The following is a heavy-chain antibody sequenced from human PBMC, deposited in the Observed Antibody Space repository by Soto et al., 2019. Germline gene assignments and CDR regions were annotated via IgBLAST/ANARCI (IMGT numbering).Heavy chain of an antibody. Sequence: GGSLRLSCAASGFTFSAYGMHWVRQAPGKGLEWVTSIWYDGSNKYYVDSVKGRFTISRDNSKNTLYLQMNSLRAEDTAVYYCARDSYSSSSGVMSHWGQGTLVTVSS. CDR2: IWYDGSNK. CDR3: ARDSYSSSSGVMSH. CDR1: GFTFSAYG. D-gene: IGHD2-2*01. V-gene: IGHV3-33*01. J-gene: IGHJ4*02.